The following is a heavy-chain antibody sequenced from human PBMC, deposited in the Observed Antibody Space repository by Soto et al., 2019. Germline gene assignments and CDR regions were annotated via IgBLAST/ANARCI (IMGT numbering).Heavy chain of an antibody. V-gene: IGHV4-59*01. CDR1: GGSISSYY. CDR3: ARGNYYGSGSYYYYYYGMDV. J-gene: IGHJ6*02. CDR2: IYYSGST. D-gene: IGHD3-10*01. Sequence: QVQLQESGPGLVKPSETLSLTCTVSGGSISSYYWSWIRQPPGKGLEWIGYIYYSGSTNYNPSLKSRVTISVDTSKNQFSLKLSSVTAADTAVYYCARGNYYGSGSYYYYYYGMDVWGQGTTVTVSS.